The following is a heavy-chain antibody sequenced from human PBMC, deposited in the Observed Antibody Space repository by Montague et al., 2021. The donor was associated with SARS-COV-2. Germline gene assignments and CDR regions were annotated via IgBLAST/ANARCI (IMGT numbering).Heavy chain of an antibody. CDR1: GDSMNNYY. V-gene: IGHV4-59*01. CDR3: ARASIYSCSWYAYFDY. D-gene: IGHD6-13*01. CDR2: INYSGST. J-gene: IGHJ4*02. Sequence: SETLSLTCTVSGDSMNNYYWSWIRQPPGEGLEWIGYINYSGSTHXXPSLQSRVTLSKDTSKNQSSLRLTSVTAADTAMYFCARASIYSCSWYAYFDYWGQGTLVTVSS.